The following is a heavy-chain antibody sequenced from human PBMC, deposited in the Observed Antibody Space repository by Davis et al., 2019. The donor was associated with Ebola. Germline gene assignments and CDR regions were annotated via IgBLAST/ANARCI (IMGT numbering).Heavy chain of an antibody. CDR1: GFTFSSYA. CDR3: ARDIPVSYFDWLGHMDV. CDR2: ISYDGSNK. V-gene: IGHV3-30-3*01. J-gene: IGHJ6*02. D-gene: IGHD3-9*01. Sequence: GGSLRLSCAASGFTFSSYAMHWVRQAPGKGLEWVAVISYDGSNKYYADSMKGRFTISRDNSKNTLYLQMNSLRAEDTAVYYCARDIPVSYFDWLGHMDVWGQGTTVTVSS.